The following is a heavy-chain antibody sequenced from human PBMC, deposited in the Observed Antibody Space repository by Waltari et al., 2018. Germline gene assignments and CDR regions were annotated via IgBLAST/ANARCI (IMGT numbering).Heavy chain of an antibody. CDR1: GYTLTEFS. Sequence: QVQLVQSGAEVKKPGASVKVSCKVSGYTLTEFSMHWLRQAPGKGLEWMGGFDPEDGETIYAQKFQGRVTMTEDTSTDTAYMELSSLRSEDTAVYYCATLGWGSYRYDYWGQGTLVTVSS. CDR3: ATLGWGSYRYDY. CDR2: FDPEDGET. J-gene: IGHJ4*02. V-gene: IGHV1-24*01. D-gene: IGHD3-16*02.